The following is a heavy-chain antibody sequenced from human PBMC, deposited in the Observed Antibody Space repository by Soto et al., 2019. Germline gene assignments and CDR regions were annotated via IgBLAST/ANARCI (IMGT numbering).Heavy chain of an antibody. CDR1: GGSITSSSYY. V-gene: IGHV4-39*07. J-gene: IGHJ5*02. CDR2: IYYSGST. Sequence: SETLSLTCIVSGGSITSSSYYWGWIRQPPGKGLEWIGSIYYSGSTYYNPSLKSRVTISVDTSKNQFSLKLSSVTAADTAVYYCARSVFPWGQGTLVTVS. CDR3: ARSVFP.